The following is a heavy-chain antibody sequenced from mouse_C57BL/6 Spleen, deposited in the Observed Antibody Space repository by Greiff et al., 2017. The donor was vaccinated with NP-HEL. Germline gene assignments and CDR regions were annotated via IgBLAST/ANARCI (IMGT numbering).Heavy chain of an antibody. CDR2: IYPGSGST. D-gene: IGHD2-3*01. CDR3: ARWDGYTWFAY. J-gene: IGHJ3*01. Sequence: QVQLQQSGAELVQPGASVKMSCKSSGYTFTCHWITWVKQRPGQGLEWIGDIYPGSGSTYYNEKFKSKATLTVDTSSSTACMQLSSLTSEDSAVYYCARWDGYTWFAYWGQGTLVTVSA. V-gene: IGHV1-55*01. CDR1: GYTFTCHW.